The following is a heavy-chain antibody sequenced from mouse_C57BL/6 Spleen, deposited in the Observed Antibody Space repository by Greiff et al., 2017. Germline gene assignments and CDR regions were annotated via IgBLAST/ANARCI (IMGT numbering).Heavy chain of an antibody. CDR3: ARQTTVVDYYAMDY. V-gene: IGHV5-6*01. Sequence: EVHLVESGGDLVKPGGSLKLSCAASGFTFSSYGMSWVRQTPDKRLEWVATISSGGSYTYYPDSVKGRFTISRDNAKNTLYLQMSSLKSEDTAMYYCARQTTVVDYYAMDYWGQGTSVTVSS. J-gene: IGHJ4*01. D-gene: IGHD1-1*01. CDR1: GFTFSSYG. CDR2: ISSGGSYT.